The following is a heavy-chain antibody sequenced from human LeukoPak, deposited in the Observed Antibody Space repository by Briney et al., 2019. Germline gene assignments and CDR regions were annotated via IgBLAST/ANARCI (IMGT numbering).Heavy chain of an antibody. D-gene: IGHD3-16*02. V-gene: IGHV4-39*01. CDR1: GDSISSSDYY. CDR2: IYYNGYT. Sequence: PSETLSLTCTVSGDSISSSDYYWGWIRQPPGKGLVWIGSIYYNGYTYNNPSLKSRLTMSVDTSKNHFSLKLNSVTAADTAVYYCARHVLGFGGELSLFDYWGQGTLVTVSS. CDR3: ARHVLGFGGELSLFDY. J-gene: IGHJ4*02.